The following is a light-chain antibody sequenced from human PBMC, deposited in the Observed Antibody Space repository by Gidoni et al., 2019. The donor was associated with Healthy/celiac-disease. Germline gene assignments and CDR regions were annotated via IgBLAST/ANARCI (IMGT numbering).Light chain of an antibody. CDR1: QSISSW. V-gene: IGKV1-5*03. J-gene: IGKJ1*01. CDR2: KAS. Sequence: DIQRNQSPSTLSASVGDRVTITCRASQSISSWLAWYQQKPGKAPKLLIYKASSLESGVPSRFIGSGSGTEFTLPISSLQPADFATYYCQQYNSYPRTFGQGTKVEIK. CDR3: QQYNSYPRT.